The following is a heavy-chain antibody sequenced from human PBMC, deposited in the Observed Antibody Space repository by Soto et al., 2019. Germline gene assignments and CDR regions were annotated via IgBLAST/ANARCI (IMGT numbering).Heavy chain of an antibody. CDR2: ISGSGGST. CDR3: AKDRRIFGVVTY. Sequence: LRLSCAASGFTFSSYAMSWVRQAPGKGLEWVSAISGSGGSTYYADSVKGRFTISRDNSKNTLYLQMNSLRAEDTAVYYCAKDRRIFGVVTYWGQGPLATSPQ. V-gene: IGHV3-23*01. J-gene: IGHJ4*02. CDR1: GFTFSSYA. D-gene: IGHD3-3*01.